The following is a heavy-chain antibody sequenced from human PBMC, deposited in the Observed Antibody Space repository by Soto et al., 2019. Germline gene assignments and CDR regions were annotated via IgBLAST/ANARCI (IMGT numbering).Heavy chain of an antibody. CDR2: IIDSGVST. V-gene: IGHV3-23*01. J-gene: IGHJ6*02. CDR1: GFTFSSYA. CDR3: AKGRSYYYYYGVDV. Sequence: GGSLRLSCAASGFTFSSYAMSWVRQAPGKGLEWVSDIIDSGVSTYYADSVKGRFTISRDNSKSTLYLQMNSLRAEDTALYYCAKGRSYYYYYGVDVWGQGTTVTVSS.